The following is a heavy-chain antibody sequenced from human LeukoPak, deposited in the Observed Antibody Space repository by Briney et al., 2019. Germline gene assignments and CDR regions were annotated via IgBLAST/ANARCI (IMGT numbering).Heavy chain of an antibody. V-gene: IGHV3-15*01. J-gene: IGHJ4*02. D-gene: IGHD3-3*01. CDR3: TTDFSHFYFSSGFYSY. CDR1: GFSFTTAW. Sequence: GGSLRLSCAASGFSFTTAWMVWVRQAPGKGLEWVGRIKANIDGGSTDFAAPVKGRFTISRDDSTNTLYLQMNSLKTDDTAVYYCTTDFSHFYFSSGFYSYWGQGSLVTVPS. CDR2: IKANIDGGST.